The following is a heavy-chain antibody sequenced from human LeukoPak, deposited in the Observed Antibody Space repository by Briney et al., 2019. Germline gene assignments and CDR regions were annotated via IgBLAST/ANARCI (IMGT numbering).Heavy chain of an antibody. V-gene: IGHV3-23*01. CDR1: GFTFSSYA. CDR2: ISGSGGST. J-gene: IGHJ4*02. Sequence: GGSLRLSCAGAGFTFSSYAMSWVRQAPGKGLEWASAISGSGGSTYYADSVKGRFTISRDNSKNTLYLQMNSLRAEDTAVYYCAKEWGYSYGLYFDYWGQGTLVTVSS. CDR3: AKEWGYSYGLYFDY. D-gene: IGHD5-18*01.